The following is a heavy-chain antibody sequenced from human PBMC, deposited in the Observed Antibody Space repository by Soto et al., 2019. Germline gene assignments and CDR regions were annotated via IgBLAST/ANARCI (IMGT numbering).Heavy chain of an antibody. Sequence: PSETLSLTCTVSGGSISTDYWSWIRQSPGEGLEWIGYIYYSGSTNYNPSLKSRVTISIDTSKNQFSLKLTSVTAADTAVYYCARAPGPVDAFDIWGQGXMVTV. CDR1: GGSISTDY. D-gene: IGHD3-10*01. J-gene: IGHJ3*02. CDR3: ARAPGPVDAFDI. V-gene: IGHV4-59*01. CDR2: IYYSGST.